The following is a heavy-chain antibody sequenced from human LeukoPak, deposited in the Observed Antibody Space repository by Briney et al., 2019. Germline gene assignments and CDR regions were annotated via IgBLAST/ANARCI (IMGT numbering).Heavy chain of an antibody. CDR2: INHSGST. CDR3: ARPGRGGDWFDY. D-gene: IGHD2-21*02. CDR1: GGSFSGYY. V-gene: IGHV4-34*01. J-gene: IGHJ4*02. Sequence: SETLSLTCAVYGGSFSGYYWSWIRQPPGKGLEWIGEINHSGSTNYNPSLKSRVTISIDTSKNQFSLKLTSMTAADTAVYYCARPGRGGDWFDYWGQGTLVTVSS.